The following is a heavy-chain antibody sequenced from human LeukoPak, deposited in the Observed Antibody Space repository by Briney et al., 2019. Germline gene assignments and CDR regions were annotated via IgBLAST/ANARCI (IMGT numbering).Heavy chain of an antibody. CDR3: AKDLGRKRGFVSKQWLVFDY. Sequence: PGGSLRLSCAASGFTFSSYWMHWVRQAPGKGLVWVSRIYSNGSSTSYADSVKGRFTISRDNSKNTLYLQMNSLRAEDTAVYYCAKDLGRKRGFVSKQWLVFDYWGQGTLVTVSS. CDR2: IYSNGSST. D-gene: IGHD6-19*01. CDR1: GFTFSSYW. V-gene: IGHV3-74*01. J-gene: IGHJ4*02.